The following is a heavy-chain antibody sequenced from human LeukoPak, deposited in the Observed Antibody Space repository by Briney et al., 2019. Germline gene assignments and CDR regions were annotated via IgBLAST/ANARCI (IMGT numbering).Heavy chain of an antibody. CDR1: GFTFSSYS. V-gene: IGHV3-48*01. Sequence: PGGSLRLSCAASGFTFSSYSMNWVRQAPGKGLEWVSYISSSSSTIYYADSVKGRFTISRDNAKNSLYLQMNSLRAEDTAVYYCAGPYYYYYYGMDVWGQGTTVTVSS. CDR3: AGPYYYYYYGMDV. CDR2: ISSSSSTI. J-gene: IGHJ6*02.